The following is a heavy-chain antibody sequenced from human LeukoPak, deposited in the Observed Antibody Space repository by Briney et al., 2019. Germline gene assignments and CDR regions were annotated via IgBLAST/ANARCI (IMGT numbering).Heavy chain of an antibody. Sequence: RESGPTLVNPRRTLTLTCSFAGCSLSTGGVCVSWIRQPPGKALEWLTLIDWGADKYYSTSLKTRLTISKDTSKNQVVLTMTGVDPGDTATYYCARIHQYSGFDYWGQGTLVTVSS. CDR3: ARIHQYSGFDY. V-gene: IGHV2-70*13. CDR2: IDWGADK. D-gene: IGHD5-12*01. CDR1: GCSLSTGGVC. J-gene: IGHJ4*02.